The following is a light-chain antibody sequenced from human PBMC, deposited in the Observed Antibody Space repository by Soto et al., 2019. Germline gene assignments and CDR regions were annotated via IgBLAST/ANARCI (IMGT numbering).Light chain of an antibody. CDR3: QQRSNWPIT. Sequence: DIQMTQSPSSLSASVGDRVTITCRASQSISSYLNWYQQKPGKAPKLLIYAASSLQSGVPSRFSGSGSGTDFTLTISRLEPEDFAVYYCQQRSNWPITCGQATRLEI. V-gene: IGKV1-39*01. CDR2: AAS. J-gene: IGKJ5*01. CDR1: QSISSY.